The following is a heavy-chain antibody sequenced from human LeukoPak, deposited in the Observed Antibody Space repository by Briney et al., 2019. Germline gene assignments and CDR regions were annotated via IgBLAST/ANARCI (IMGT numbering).Heavy chain of an antibody. CDR2: IFPSGGKT. CDR3: TRAFDP. CDR1: GYTFTSYG. V-gene: IGHV1-18*01. Sequence: ASVKVSCKASGYTFTSYGISWVRQAPGQGLEWMGAIFPSGGKTDYSQKFQGRLTLTRDTSTNTVYMELTGLRSDDTALYFCTRAFDPWGQGTLVTVSS. J-gene: IGHJ5*02.